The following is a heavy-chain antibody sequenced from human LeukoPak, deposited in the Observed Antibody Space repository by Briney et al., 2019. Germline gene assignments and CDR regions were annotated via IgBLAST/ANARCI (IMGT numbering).Heavy chain of an antibody. D-gene: IGHD3-3*01. CDR2: MNSNSGNT. Sequence: GASVKVSCKASGYTFTSYDINWVGQATGQGLEWMGWMNSNSGNTGYAQKFQGRVTMTRNTSISTAYMELSSLRSEDTAVYYCARNLITIFGVVIQAFAYWGQGTLVTVSS. CDR3: ARNLITIFGVVIQAFAY. CDR1: GYTFTSYD. J-gene: IGHJ4*02. V-gene: IGHV1-8*01.